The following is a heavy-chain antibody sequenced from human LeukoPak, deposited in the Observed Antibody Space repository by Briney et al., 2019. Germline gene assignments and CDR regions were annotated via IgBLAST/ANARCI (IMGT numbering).Heavy chain of an antibody. CDR2: MNPNSGNT. CDR1: GYTFTSYD. D-gene: IGHD3-22*01. V-gene: IGHV1-8*03. CDR3: ARAPYYYDSSGFYYGFNY. J-gene: IGHJ4*02. Sequence: ASVKVSCKASGYTFTSYDINWVRQATGQGLEWMGWMNPNSGNTGYAQKFQGRVTITRNTSINTAYMELSSLRSEDTAVYYCARAPYYYDSSGFYYGFNYWGQGTLVTVSS.